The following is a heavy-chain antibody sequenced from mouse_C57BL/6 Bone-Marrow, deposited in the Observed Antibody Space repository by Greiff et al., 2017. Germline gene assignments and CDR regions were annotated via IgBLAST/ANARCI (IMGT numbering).Heavy chain of an antibody. CDR2: IDPANGNT. CDR3: ARDDY. Sequence: EVQLQQSVAELVRPGASVKLSCTASGFTFTSSYMHWVKQRPEQGLEWIGRIDPANGNTNYTPKFQGKATITADTSSSTAYMQLSSLTSEDTAIYYGARDDYWGQGTTLTVSS. CDR1: GFTFTSSY. J-gene: IGHJ2*01. V-gene: IGHV14-3*01.